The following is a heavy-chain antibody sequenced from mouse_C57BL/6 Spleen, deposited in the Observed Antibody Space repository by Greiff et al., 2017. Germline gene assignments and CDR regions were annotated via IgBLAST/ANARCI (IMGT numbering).Heavy chain of an antibody. J-gene: IGHJ3*01. CDR2: IRNKANGYTT. CDR3: ARLETGVFAY. V-gene: IGHV7-3*01. CDR1: GFTFTDYY. Sequence: EVKLVESGGGLVQPGGSLSLSCAASGFTFTDYYMSWVRQPPGKALEWLGFIRNKANGYTTEYSASVKGRFTISRDNSQSILYLQMNALRAEDSATYYCARLETGVFAYWGQGTLVTVSA. D-gene: IGHD4-1*01.